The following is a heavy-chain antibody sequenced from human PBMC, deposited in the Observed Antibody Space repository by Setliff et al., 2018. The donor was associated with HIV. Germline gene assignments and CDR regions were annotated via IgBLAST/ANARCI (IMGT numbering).Heavy chain of an antibody. CDR1: GDSISSSTFY. D-gene: IGHD2-21*01. Sequence: SETLSLTCTVSGDSISSSTFYWGWIRQPPGKGLEWIGSIYHSGTTYYNPSLKSRVAISVDTSKNQFSLKLSSVTAADTAVYYCARPRLRGSGAFDIWGQGTMVTVSS. J-gene: IGHJ3*02. V-gene: IGHV4-39*01. CDR3: ARPRLRGSGAFDI. CDR2: IYHSGTT.